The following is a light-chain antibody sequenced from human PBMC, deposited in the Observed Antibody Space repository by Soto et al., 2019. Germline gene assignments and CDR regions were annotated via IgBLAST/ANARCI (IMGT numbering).Light chain of an antibody. CDR2: RND. J-gene: IGLJ3*02. CDR3: AAWDGILSGLV. Sequence: QSVLTQPPSASGTPGQRVAISCSGSSSNIGASYVFWFQQLPGTAPKLVIYRNDQRPSGVPDRFSGSKSGTSASLAISGLQSEDEANYYCAAWDGILSGLVLGGGTKLTVL. CDR1: SSNIGASY. V-gene: IGLV1-47*01.